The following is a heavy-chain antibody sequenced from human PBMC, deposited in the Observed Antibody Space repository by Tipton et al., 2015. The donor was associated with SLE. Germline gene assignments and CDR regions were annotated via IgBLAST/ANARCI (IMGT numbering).Heavy chain of an antibody. CDR2: IYTSGST. CDR3: ARALSSSGGFDY. Sequence: TLSLTCTVSGGSISSGSYYWSWIRQPAGKGLEWIGRIYTSGSTNYNPSLKSRVTISVDTSKNQFSLKLSSVTAADTAVHYCARALSSSGGFDYWGQGTLATVSS. J-gene: IGHJ4*02. V-gene: IGHV4-61*02. D-gene: IGHD6-13*01. CDR1: GGSISSGSYY.